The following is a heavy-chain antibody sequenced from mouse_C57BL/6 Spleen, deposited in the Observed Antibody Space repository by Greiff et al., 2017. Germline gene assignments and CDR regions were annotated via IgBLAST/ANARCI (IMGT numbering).Heavy chain of an antibody. V-gene: IGHV1-81*01. J-gene: IGHJ2*01. D-gene: IGHD1-1*01. CDR3: ASITTVVAPDD. CDR2: IYPRSGNT. Sequence: VQLQQSGAELARPGASVKLSCKASGYTFTSYGISWVKQRTGQGLEWIGEIYPRSGNTYYNEKFKGKATLTADKSSSTAYMELRSLTSEDSAVYFCASITTVVAPDDWGQGTTLTVSS. CDR1: GYTFTSYG.